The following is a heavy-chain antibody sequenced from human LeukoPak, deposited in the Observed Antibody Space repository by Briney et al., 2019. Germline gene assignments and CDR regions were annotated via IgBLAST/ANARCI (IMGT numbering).Heavy chain of an antibody. CDR2: ISGSGGST. CDR1: GFTFSSYA. Sequence: GGSLRLSCAASGFTFSSYAMSWVREAPGKGLEWVSAISGSGGSTYYADSVKGRFTISRDNSKNTLYLQMNSLRAEDTAVYYCAKALGYSSGWYDRYFDYWGQGTLVTVSS. CDR3: AKALGYSSGWYDRYFDY. V-gene: IGHV3-23*01. J-gene: IGHJ4*02. D-gene: IGHD6-19*01.